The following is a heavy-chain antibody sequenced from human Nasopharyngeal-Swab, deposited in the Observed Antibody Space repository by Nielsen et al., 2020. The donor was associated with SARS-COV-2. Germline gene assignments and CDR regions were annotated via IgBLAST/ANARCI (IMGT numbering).Heavy chain of an antibody. Sequence: WVRQAPGQGLEWMGGIIPTFGTANYAQKFQGRVTITADKSTSTAYMELSSLRSEDTAVYYCASPFRYCSGGSCYAGYFDYWGQGTLVTVSS. D-gene: IGHD2-15*01. J-gene: IGHJ4*02. CDR3: ASPFRYCSGGSCYAGYFDY. CDR2: IIPTFGTA. V-gene: IGHV1-69*06.